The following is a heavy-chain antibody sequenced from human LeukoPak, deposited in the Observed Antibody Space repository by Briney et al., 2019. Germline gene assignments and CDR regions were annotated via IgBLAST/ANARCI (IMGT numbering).Heavy chain of an antibody. CDR3: ARGGQWLVQYYFDY. V-gene: IGHV3-74*03. Sequence: GGSLRLSCEASGFSFSRHWMHWVRQAPGKGLVWVSRISDDGSYTANVDSVEGRFITSRDNVRNTLYLHMNGLRAEDTAVYYCARGGQWLVQYYFDYWGQGTLVTVSS. D-gene: IGHD6-19*01. J-gene: IGHJ4*02. CDR2: ISDDGSYT. CDR1: GFSFSRHW.